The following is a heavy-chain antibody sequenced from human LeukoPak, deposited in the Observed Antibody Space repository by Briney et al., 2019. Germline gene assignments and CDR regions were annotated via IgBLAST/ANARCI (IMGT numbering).Heavy chain of an antibody. CDR1: GFTFSSHW. V-gene: IGHV3-7*03. J-gene: IGHJ4*02. CDR3: ARVLDDFWSGYLDY. Sequence: PGGSLRLSCVDSGFTFSSHWMSWVRQAPGKGLEWVANINQGEGEKYYVDSVKGRFTISRDNAKKSLFLQMNSLRAEDTAVYYCARVLDDFWSGYLDYWGQGTLVTVSS. CDR2: INQGEGEK. D-gene: IGHD3-3*01.